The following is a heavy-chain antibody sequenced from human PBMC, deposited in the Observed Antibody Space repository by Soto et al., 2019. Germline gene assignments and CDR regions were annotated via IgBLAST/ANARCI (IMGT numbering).Heavy chain of an antibody. CDR1: GGSISTYY. V-gene: IGHV4-59*01. CDR3: ARDGSGYDFWDVPYYSDY. Sequence: SETLSLTCTVSGGSISTYYWSWIRQSPGKGLEWIGYIYYNGRTNYNPSLKSRVTISVDTSENQFSLKLTSVSAADTAVYYCARDGSGYDFWDVPYYSDYWGQGIQVTVSS. CDR2: IYYNGRT. D-gene: IGHD3-3*01. J-gene: IGHJ4*02.